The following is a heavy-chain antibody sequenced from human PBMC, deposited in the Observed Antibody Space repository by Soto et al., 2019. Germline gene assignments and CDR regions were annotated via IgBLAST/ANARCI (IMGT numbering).Heavy chain of an antibody. CDR2: IYYSGST. V-gene: IGHV4-39*01. Sequence: QLQLQESGPGLVKPSETLSLTCTVSGGSISSSSYYWGWIRQPPGKGLEWIGSIYYSGSTYYNPSLKIRVTISVDTSKDQFSLKLSSVTAADTAVYYCARQDTLPLSYYGSGKGAFDIWGQGTMVTVSS. CDR1: GGSISSSSYY. D-gene: IGHD3-10*01. J-gene: IGHJ3*02. CDR3: ARQDTLPLSYYGSGKGAFDI.